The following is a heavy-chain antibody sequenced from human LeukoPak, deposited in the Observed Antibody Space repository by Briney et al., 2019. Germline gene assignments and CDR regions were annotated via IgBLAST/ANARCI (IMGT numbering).Heavy chain of an antibody. V-gene: IGHV4-61*02. CDR3: ARDDPGYSSTKNGMDV. CDR2: IYTSGST. D-gene: IGHD6-13*01. CDR1: GGSISSGSYY. Sequence: SQTLSLTCTVSGGSISSGSYYWSWIRQPAGKGLEWIGRIYTSGSTNYNPSLKSRVTISVDTSKNQFSLKLSSVTAADTAVYYRARDDPGYSSTKNGMDVWGQGTTVTVSS. J-gene: IGHJ6*02.